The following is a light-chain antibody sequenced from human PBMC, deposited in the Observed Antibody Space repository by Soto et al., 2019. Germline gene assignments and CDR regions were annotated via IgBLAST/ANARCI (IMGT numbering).Light chain of an antibody. CDR1: QSVSSSY. V-gene: IGKV3-20*01. J-gene: IGKJ1*01. CDR3: QQYGSSPRT. Sequence: ENVLTQSPGTLSLSPGERATLSCRASQSVSSSYLAWYQQKPGQAPMLLIYDASSRATGIPDRFSGSGSGADFTLTISSLEPEDFAVYFCQQYGSSPRTFGQGTKV. CDR2: DAS.